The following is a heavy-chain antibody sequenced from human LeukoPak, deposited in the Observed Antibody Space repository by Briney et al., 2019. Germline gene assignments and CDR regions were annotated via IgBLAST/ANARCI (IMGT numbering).Heavy chain of an antibody. Sequence: PGGSLRLSCAASGFSFSTYSMNWVRQVPGKGLEWVSCISSSSSYMYYADSVKGRFTISRDNAKNSLYLQMNSLRAEDTAVYYCARDRDYGDHWGQGTLVTVSS. CDR2: ISSSSSYM. J-gene: IGHJ4*02. CDR3: ARDRDYGDH. V-gene: IGHV3-21*01. CDR1: GFSFSTYS.